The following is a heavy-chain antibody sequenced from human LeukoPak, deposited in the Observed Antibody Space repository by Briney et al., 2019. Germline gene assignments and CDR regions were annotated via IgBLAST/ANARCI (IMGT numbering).Heavy chain of an antibody. V-gene: IGHV3-53*01. CDR1: GFTVSGDY. Sequence: PGGSLRLSCAVSGFTVSGDYMSWVRQAPGKGLEWVSVMYSGGATYYADSVKGRFTISRDNSKNTLYLQMNSLRVEDTAVYYRARHDWFDPWGHGTLVTVSS. J-gene: IGHJ5*02. CDR2: MYSGGAT. CDR3: ARHDWFDP. D-gene: IGHD3-3*01.